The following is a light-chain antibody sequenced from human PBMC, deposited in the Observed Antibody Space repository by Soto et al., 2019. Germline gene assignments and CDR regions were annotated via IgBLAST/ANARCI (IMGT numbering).Light chain of an antibody. CDR1: QSVSDH. V-gene: IGKV3-15*01. J-gene: IGKJ1*01. Sequence: EIVMTQSPASLSVSPGERATLSCRASQSVSDHLAWYQQKPGQAPRLLIYLASTKATGIPAKFSGSGSGTDFTLTFSSLQSEDSAVYYCQQYMQWPLTFGQGTKVDIK. CDR3: QQYMQWPLT. CDR2: LAS.